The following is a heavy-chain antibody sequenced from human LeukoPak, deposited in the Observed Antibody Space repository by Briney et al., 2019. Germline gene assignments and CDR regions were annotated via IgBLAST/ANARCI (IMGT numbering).Heavy chain of an antibody. Sequence: GGSLRLSCAASGFTFSSYAMSWVRQAPGKGLEWVSAISGSGGSTYYADSVRGRFTISRDNSKNTLYLQMNSLRAEDTAVYYCAKDHVGPTMIVVAFDYWGQGTLVTVSS. CDR2: ISGSGGST. J-gene: IGHJ4*02. CDR3: AKDHVGPTMIVVAFDY. CDR1: GFTFSSYA. V-gene: IGHV3-23*01. D-gene: IGHD3-22*01.